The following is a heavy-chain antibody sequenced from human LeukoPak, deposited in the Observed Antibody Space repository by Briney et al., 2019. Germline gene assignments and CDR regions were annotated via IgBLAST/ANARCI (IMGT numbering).Heavy chain of an antibody. J-gene: IGHJ4*02. CDR1: GFNFRAYN. CDR2: ISGSSSYT. D-gene: IGHD3-22*01. Sequence: GGSLRLSCVGSGFNFRAYNLNWVRQAPGKGLEWVSDISGSSSYTDYADSVKGRFTISKDNANSSVFLQMDSLRAEDTAVYYCARGHNSGYYLKYWGQGTLVTVSS. V-gene: IGHV3-21*05. CDR3: ARGHNSGYYLKY.